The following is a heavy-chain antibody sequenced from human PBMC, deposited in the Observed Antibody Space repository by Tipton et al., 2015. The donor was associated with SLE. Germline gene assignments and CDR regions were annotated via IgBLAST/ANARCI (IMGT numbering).Heavy chain of an antibody. V-gene: IGHV1-18*01. D-gene: IGHD6-13*01. CDR3: ARGSPAAALLGGDY. CDR1: GYTFTTYG. Sequence: QLVQSGVEVKKPGASVRVSCKASGYTFTTYGINWVRQAPGQGLEWMGWISAYNGASNVAQQFQDRLIMTTYTSTSTAYMELGSLRSDDSAVYFCARGSPAAALLGGDYWGQGTLVTVSS. J-gene: IGHJ4*02. CDR2: ISAYNGAS.